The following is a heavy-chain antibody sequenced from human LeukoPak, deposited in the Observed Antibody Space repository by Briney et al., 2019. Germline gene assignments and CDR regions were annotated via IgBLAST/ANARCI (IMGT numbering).Heavy chain of an antibody. D-gene: IGHD5-12*01. CDR1: GGSISSGDYY. CDR2: IYYSGST. V-gene: IGHV4-30-4*01. J-gene: IGHJ4*02. CDR3: ARVVDIVATIGGFDY. Sequence: SQTLSLTCTVSGGSISSGDYYWSWIRQPPGKGLEWIGYIYYSGSTYYNPSLKSRVTISVDTSKNQFSLKPSSVTAADTAVYYCARVVDIVATIGGFDYWGQGTLVTVSS.